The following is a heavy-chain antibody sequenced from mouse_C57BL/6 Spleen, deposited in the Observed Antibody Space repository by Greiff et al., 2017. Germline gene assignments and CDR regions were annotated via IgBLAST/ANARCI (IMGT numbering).Heavy chain of an antibody. D-gene: IGHD1-1*01. CDR3: ARDYYYGSSYDWFAY. CDR2: ISSGSSTI. CDR1: GFTFSDYG. Sequence: EVKVVESGGGLVKPGGSLKLSCAASGFTFSDYGMHWVRQAPEKGLEWVAYISSGSSTIYYADTVKGRFTISRDNAKNTLFLQMTSLRSEDTAMYYCARDYYYGSSYDWFAYWGQGTLVTVSA. V-gene: IGHV5-17*01. J-gene: IGHJ3*01.